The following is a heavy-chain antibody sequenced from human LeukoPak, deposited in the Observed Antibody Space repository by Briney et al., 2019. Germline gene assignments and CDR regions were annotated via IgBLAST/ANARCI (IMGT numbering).Heavy chain of an antibody. CDR2: IYYSGSA. CDR3: ARNSAYYYPFDY. J-gene: IGHJ4*02. Sequence: SETLSLTCTVSGGSISSYQWSWIRQPPGRGLEWIGNIYYSGSANYNPSLESRVIISVDTSKNQFSLKLSPVTAADTAVYYCARNSAYYYPFDYWGQGTLVTVSS. CDR1: GGSISSYQ. V-gene: IGHV4-59*01. D-gene: IGHD3-22*01.